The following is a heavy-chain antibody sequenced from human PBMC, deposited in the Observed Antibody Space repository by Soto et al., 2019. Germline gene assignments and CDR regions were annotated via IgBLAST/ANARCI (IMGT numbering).Heavy chain of an antibody. CDR3: ARDSCGGDCYPPPSWFDP. Sequence: GGSLRLSCAASGFTFSSYWMSWVRQAPGKGLEWVANIKQDGSEKYYVDSVKGRFTISRDNAKNSLYLQMNSLRAEDTAVYYCARDSCGGDCYPPPSWFDPWGQGTLVTVSS. V-gene: IGHV3-7*05. D-gene: IGHD2-21*02. J-gene: IGHJ5*02. CDR1: GFTFSSYW. CDR2: IKQDGSEK.